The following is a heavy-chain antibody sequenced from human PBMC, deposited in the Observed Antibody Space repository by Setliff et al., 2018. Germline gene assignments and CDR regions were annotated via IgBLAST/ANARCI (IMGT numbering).Heavy chain of an antibody. D-gene: IGHD1-26*01. CDR2: IDTDSGNT. J-gene: IGHJ4*02. Sequence: ASVKVSCKASGYTFNFYGMHWVRQAPGQRPEWMGWIDTDSGNTRYSQKFQGRVTIARDTSASTAYMELSSLRSEDTAIYFCARGQDSGSWIIDGWGQGTLVTVSS. V-gene: IGHV1-3*04. CDR3: ARGQDSGSWIIDG. CDR1: GYTFNFYG.